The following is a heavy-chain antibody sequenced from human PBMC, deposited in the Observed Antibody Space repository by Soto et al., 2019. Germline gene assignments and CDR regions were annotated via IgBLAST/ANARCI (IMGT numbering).Heavy chain of an antibody. V-gene: IGHV1-2*02. CDR3: ATEMATIKGFFDK. D-gene: IGHD2-8*01. Sequence: QAHLVQSGAEVKKPGASVKVSCKASGYTFTGYTFHWVRQAPGQGLEWMAWINSSSSDSSFAPKIQGRVTGTMDAASSTAYLEVTRLRSDDPAVYYCATEMATIKGFFDKWGQGTPVAVSS. CDR1: GYTFTGYT. J-gene: IGHJ4*02. CDR2: INSSSSDS.